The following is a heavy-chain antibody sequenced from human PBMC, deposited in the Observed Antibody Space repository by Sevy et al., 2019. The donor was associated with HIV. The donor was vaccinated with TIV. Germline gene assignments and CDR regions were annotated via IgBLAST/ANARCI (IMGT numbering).Heavy chain of an antibody. D-gene: IGHD1-26*01. J-gene: IGHJ3*02. CDR1: GYSISSGYY. CDR3: ARHVWELLEDDPFDI. Sequence: SETLSLTCAVSGYSISSGYYWGWIRQPPGKGLEWIGSIFESGSTYYNPSFKSPVTISVDTSKNQFSLNLSSVTAADTAVYYCARHVWELLEDDPFDIWGQGTMVTVSS. V-gene: IGHV4-38-2*01. CDR2: IFESGST.